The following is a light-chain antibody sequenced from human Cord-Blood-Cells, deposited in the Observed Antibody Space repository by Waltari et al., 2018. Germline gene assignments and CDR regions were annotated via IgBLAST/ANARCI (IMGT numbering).Light chain of an antibody. CDR1: QSSSSH. Sequence: DIQMTQSPSSLSASVGDRVTITCRASQSSSSHLHWYQQKPGKAPKLLIYAASSLQSGVPARFSGSGSGTDFTLTISSLQPEDFATYYCQQSYSTPWTFGQGTKVEIK. CDR3: QQSYSTPWT. J-gene: IGKJ1*01. V-gene: IGKV1-39*01. CDR2: AAS.